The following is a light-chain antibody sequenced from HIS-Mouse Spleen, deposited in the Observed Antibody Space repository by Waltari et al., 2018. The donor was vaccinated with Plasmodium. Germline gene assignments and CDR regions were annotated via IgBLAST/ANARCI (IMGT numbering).Light chain of an antibody. CDR1: SSDVGRYNL. J-gene: IGLJ2*01. V-gene: IGLV2-23*03. CDR3: CSYAGSSTFVV. Sequence: QSALTQPASVSGSPGQSITISCTGTSSDVGRYNLVSWYQQHPGKAPKLMISEGSKRPSGVSNRCAGSKSGNTASRTISGLQAEDEAYYYCCSYAGSSTFVVFGGGTKLTVL. CDR2: EGS.